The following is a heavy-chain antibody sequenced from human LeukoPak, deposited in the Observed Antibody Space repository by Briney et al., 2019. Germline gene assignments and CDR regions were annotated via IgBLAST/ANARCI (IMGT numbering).Heavy chain of an antibody. J-gene: IGHJ5*02. D-gene: IGHD2-21*01. Sequence: PSETLSLTCTVSGGSISTYYWNWIRQPPGKGLEWIGYIYYSGSTNYNPSLKSRVTISVDTSNNQFSLKLTSVTAADTAVYYCARDVDGSIHHWGQGTLVTVSS. CDR1: GGSISTYY. V-gene: IGHV4-59*01. CDR2: IYYSGST. CDR3: ARDVDGSIHH.